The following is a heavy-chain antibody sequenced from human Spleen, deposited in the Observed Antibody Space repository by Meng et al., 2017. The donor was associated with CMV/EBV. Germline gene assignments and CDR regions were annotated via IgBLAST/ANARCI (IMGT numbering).Heavy chain of an antibody. Sequence: GGSLRLSCAASGFAFDGYAMYWVRQAPGKGLEWVSYISGSGTVIYYIDSVRGRFTISRDNAKNSLYLQMNSLRGEDTAVYYCARVPGPSTGIGASGLLPEGWYDPWGQGIQVTVSS. V-gene: IGHV3-48*03. CDR1: GFAFDGYA. CDR3: ARVPGPSTGIGASGLLPEGWYDP. J-gene: IGHJ5*02. D-gene: IGHD2-15*01. CDR2: ISGSGTVI.